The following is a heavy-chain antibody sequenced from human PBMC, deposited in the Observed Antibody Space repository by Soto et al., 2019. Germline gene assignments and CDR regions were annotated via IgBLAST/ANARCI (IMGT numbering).Heavy chain of an antibody. Sequence: SETLSLTCAVSGGSIISGGYSWSWIRQPPGKGLEWIGYIYHSGSTYYNPSLKSRVTISVDKSKNQFSLKLSSVTAADTAVYYCAGVDTAMVLGYWGQGTLVTVSS. V-gene: IGHV4-30-2*01. CDR1: GGSIISGGYS. D-gene: IGHD5-18*01. J-gene: IGHJ4*02. CDR3: AGVDTAMVLGY. CDR2: IYHSGST.